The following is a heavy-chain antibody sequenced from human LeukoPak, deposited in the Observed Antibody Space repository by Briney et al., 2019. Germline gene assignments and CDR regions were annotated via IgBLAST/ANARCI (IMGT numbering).Heavy chain of an antibody. CDR2: IIPIFGTA. D-gene: IGHD3-22*01. CDR3: VRDLTHRRNYDSSGYQIVPAF. Sequence: GASVKVSCKASGYTFTGYYMHWVRQAPGQGLEWMGGIIPIFGTANYAQKFQGRVTITADKSTSTAYMELSSLRSEDTAVYYCVRDLTHRRNYDSSGYQIVPAFWGQGTLVTVSS. V-gene: IGHV1-69*06. CDR1: GYTFTGYY. J-gene: IGHJ4*02.